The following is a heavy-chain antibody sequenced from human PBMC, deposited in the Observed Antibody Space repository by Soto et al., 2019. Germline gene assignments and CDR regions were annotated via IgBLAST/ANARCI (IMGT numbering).Heavy chain of an antibody. CDR1: GFDFSGSE. Sequence: GGSLRLSCTASGFDFSGSEMNWFRQAPGKGLEWVAYITGSGGAMFHADSVKGRFTISRDNAKNSLYLQMNSLRAEDTAVYYCARGPGDIVLMVYATPYFDYWGQGTLVTVSS. CDR2: ITGSGGAM. V-gene: IGHV3-48*03. CDR3: ARGPGDIVLMVYATPYFDY. D-gene: IGHD2-8*01. J-gene: IGHJ4*02.